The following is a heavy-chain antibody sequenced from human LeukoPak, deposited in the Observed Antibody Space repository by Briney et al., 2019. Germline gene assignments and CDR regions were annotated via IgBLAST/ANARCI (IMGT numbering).Heavy chain of an antibody. Sequence: GASVKVSCKASGGTFSSYAISWVRQAPGQGLEWMGRIIPILGIANYAQKFQGRVTITADKSTSTAYMELSSLRSEDTAVYYCARDMNNGGSWPPFDYWGQGTLVTVSS. CDR3: ARDMNNGGSWPPFDY. J-gene: IGHJ4*02. D-gene: IGHD6-13*01. V-gene: IGHV1-69*04. CDR1: GGTFSSYA. CDR2: IIPILGIA.